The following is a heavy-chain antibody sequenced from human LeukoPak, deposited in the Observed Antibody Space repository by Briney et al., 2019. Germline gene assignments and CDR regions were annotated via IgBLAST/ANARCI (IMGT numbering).Heavy chain of an antibody. D-gene: IGHD4-23*01. CDR2: IRSKANSYAT. CDR1: GFTFSGSA. CDR3: TILVGYGGNRPFDY. J-gene: IGHJ4*02. Sequence: GGSLRLSCAASGFTFSGSAMHWVRHASGKGLEWVGRIRSKANSYATAYAASVKGRFTISRDDSKNTAYLQMNSLKTEDTAVYYCTILVGYGGNRPFDYWGQGTLVTVSS. V-gene: IGHV3-73*01.